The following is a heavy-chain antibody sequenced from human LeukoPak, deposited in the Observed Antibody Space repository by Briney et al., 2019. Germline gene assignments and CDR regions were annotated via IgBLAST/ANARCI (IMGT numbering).Heavy chain of an antibody. J-gene: IGHJ4*02. CDR3: AKSSTSYIFGVAPFDY. D-gene: IGHD3-3*02. CDR1: GFTFGDYS. V-gene: IGHV3-9*03. CDR2: ISWNSGSI. Sequence: PGRSLRLSCAASGFTFGDYSMHWVRQAPGKGLEWVSGISWNSGSIGYADSVKGRFTISRDNAKNSLYLQMNSLRAEDMALYYCAKSSTSYIFGVAPFDYWGQGTPVTVSS.